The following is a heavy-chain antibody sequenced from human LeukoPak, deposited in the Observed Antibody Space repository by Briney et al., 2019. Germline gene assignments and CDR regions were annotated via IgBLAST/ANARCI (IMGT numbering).Heavy chain of an antibody. Sequence: PGGSLRLSCAASGFTFSNYGMHWVRQAPGKGLEWVAVISYDGSNKYCADSVKGRFAFSRDNSKNTLYLQMNSLRGEDTAVYYCARGICTGGSCRPYYYYGMDVWGQGTTVTVPS. CDR1: GFTFSNYG. D-gene: IGHD2-15*01. V-gene: IGHV3-30*03. J-gene: IGHJ6*02. CDR2: ISYDGSNK. CDR3: ARGICTGGSCRPYYYYGMDV.